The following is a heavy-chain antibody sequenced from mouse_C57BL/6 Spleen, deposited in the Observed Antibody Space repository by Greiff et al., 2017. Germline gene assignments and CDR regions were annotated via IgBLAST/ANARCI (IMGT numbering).Heavy chain of an antibody. Sequence: VQGVESGAELVRPGTSVKVSCKASGYAFTNYLIEWVKQRPGQGLEWIGVINPGSGGTNYNEKFKGKATLTADKSSSTAYMQLSSLTSEDSAVYFCASQLGGFAYWGQGTLVTVSA. CDR2: INPGSGGT. J-gene: IGHJ3*01. D-gene: IGHD4-1*02. CDR3: ASQLGGFAY. CDR1: GYAFTNYL. V-gene: IGHV1-54*01.